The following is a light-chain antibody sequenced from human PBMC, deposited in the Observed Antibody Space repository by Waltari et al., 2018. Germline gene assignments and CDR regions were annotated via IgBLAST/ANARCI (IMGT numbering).Light chain of an antibody. J-gene: IGKJ4*01. Sequence: DIEMTQSPSSLSASVGDRVTITCRASQVITRWLDWYQQKPGKAPKSLISTISTLQTGGPSRFGGSGSGTEFTLTISSLQPEDFATYYCQQYTSYPLTFGGGTKVEIK. V-gene: IGKV1D-16*01. CDR1: QVITRW. CDR3: QQYTSYPLT. CDR2: TIS.